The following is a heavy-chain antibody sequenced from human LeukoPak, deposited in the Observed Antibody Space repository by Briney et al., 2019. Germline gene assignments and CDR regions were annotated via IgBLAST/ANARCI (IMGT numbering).Heavy chain of an antibody. Sequence: GGSLRLSCAASGFTVSSNYMSWVRRAPGKGLEGVSVIYSGGSTYYADSVKGRFTISRHNSKNTLYLQMNSLRAEDTAVYYCARGALHYYDILTGYPLYYFDYWGQGTLVTVSS. V-gene: IGHV3-53*04. D-gene: IGHD3-9*01. CDR1: GFTVSSNY. CDR2: IYSGGST. CDR3: ARGALHYYDILTGYPLYYFDY. J-gene: IGHJ4*02.